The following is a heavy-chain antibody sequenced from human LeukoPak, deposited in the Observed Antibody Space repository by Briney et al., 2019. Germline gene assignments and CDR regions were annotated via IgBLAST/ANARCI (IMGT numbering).Heavy chain of an antibody. CDR2: INEDGSTT. D-gene: IGHD1-26*01. V-gene: IGHV3-74*01. CDR3: VRDLGGRSGH. J-gene: IGHJ4*02. Sequence: GGSLRLSCTASGFSFSGHWMHWVRQAPGKGLVWVSRINEDGSTTNYADSVKGRFTISRDNAKNTLYLQMNSLRAEDTAVYYCVRDLGGRSGHWGQGTLVTVSS. CDR1: GFSFSGHW.